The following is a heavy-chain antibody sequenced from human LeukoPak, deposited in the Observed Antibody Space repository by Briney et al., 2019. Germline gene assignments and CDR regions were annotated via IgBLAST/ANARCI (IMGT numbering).Heavy chain of an antibody. Sequence: GGSLRLSCAASGFIFSSYAMNWGRQAPGKGLEWVSAISGSGDGTYYADSVKGRFTVSRDNSKNTLYLQMNSLRAEDTAVYYCAKEPPYYYDSSGYSPFGYWGQGTLVTVSS. CDR2: ISGSGDGT. CDR3: AKEPPYYYDSSGYSPFGY. J-gene: IGHJ4*02. CDR1: GFIFSSYA. V-gene: IGHV3-23*01. D-gene: IGHD3-22*01.